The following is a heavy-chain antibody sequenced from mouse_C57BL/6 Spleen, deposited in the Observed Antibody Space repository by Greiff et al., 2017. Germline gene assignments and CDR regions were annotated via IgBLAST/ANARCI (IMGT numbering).Heavy chain of an antibody. J-gene: IGHJ1*03. CDR3: ASRDSEPRYFDV. V-gene: IGHV1-81*01. Sequence: QVQLQQSGAELARPGASVKLSCKASGYTFTSYGISWVKQRTGQGLEWIGEIYPRSGNTYYNEKFKGKATLTADKSSSTAYMELRSLTSEDSAVYFCASRDSEPRYFDVGGTGTTVTVSS. D-gene: IGHD3-3*01. CDR2: IYPRSGNT. CDR1: GYTFTSYG.